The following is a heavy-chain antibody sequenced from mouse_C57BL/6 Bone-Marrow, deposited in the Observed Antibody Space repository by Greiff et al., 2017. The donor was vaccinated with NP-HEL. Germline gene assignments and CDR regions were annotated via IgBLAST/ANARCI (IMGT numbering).Heavy chain of an antibody. J-gene: IGHJ1*03. D-gene: IGHD1-1*01. Sequence: QVQLKESGAELVRPGTSVKVSCKASGYAFTNYLIEWVKQRPGQGLEWIGVINPGSGGTNYNEKFKGKATLTADKSSSTAYMQLSSLTSEDSAVYFWARGLVATPDWYFDVWGTGTTVTVSS. CDR3: ARGLVATPDWYFDV. CDR1: GYAFTNYL. CDR2: INPGSGGT. V-gene: IGHV1-54*01.